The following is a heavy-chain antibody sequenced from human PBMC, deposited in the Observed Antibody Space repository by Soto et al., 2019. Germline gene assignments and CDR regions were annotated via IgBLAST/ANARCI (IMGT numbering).Heavy chain of an antibody. CDR2: IYYTGST. V-gene: IGHV4-30-4*01. D-gene: IGHD2-15*01. J-gene: IGHJ5*02. CDR1: GGSISTADYF. CDR3: ARVQKGGILSP. Sequence: SETLSLTCTVSGGSISTADYFWSWIRQPPGKGLEWIGYIYYTGSTYYNPSLKSRVTISVDTSKNQFSLKLSSVTAADTAVYYCARVQKGGILSPWGQGTLVTVSS.